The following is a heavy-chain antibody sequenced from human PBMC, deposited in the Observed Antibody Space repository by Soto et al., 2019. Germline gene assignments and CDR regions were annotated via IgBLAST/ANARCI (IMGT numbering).Heavy chain of an antibody. CDR2: INQDGSDK. Sequence: EVQLVESGGGLVQPRGSQRLSCAVSGFTFSFYGMAWVRQAPGKGLEWVASINQDGSDKSYVDSVRGRFTISRDDDKNSLYLQMNSLGAEDTAVYYCARVRRRDWEMLQTVTYFYYGMDVWGQGTTVTVSS. D-gene: IGHD1-26*01. J-gene: IGHJ6*02. CDR1: GFTFSFYG. CDR3: ARVRRRDWEMLQTVTYFYYGMDV. V-gene: IGHV3-7*01.